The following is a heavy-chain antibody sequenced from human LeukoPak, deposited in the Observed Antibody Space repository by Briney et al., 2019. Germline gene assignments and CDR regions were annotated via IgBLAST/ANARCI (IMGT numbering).Heavy chain of an antibody. CDR1: GGSISSYY. CDR2: IYYSGST. CDR3: ASGWFGELLGYYYYGMDV. Sequence: SETLSLTCTVSGGSISSYYWSWIRQPPGKGLEWIGYIYYSGSTNYNPSLKSRVTISVDTSKNQFSLKLSSVTAADTAVYYCASGWFGELLGYYYYGMDVWGQGTTVTVSS. J-gene: IGHJ6*02. D-gene: IGHD3-10*01. V-gene: IGHV4-59*01.